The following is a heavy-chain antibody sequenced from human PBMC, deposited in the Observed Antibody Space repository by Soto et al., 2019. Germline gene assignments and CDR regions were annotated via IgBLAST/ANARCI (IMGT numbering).Heavy chain of an antibody. D-gene: IGHD3-10*01. Sequence: QVQLQESGPGLVRPSQTLSLTCTLSGGSISDNDYYWTWIRQSPGVGLEWLGYIYTSGGTSYNHSIKSRLSISADTSSYRFSLKLTSVTAADAAVYFCARGEVRGAFNIWGPGTKVHVSS. CDR1: GGSISDNDYY. CDR3: ARGEVRGAFNI. J-gene: IGHJ3*02. CDR2: IYTSGGT. V-gene: IGHV4-30-4*01.